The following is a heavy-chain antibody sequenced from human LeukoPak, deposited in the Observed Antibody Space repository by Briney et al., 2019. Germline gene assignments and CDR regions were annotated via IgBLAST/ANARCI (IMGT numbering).Heavy chain of an antibody. CDR2: IYYSGST. V-gene: IGHV4-59*01. CDR1: GGSISSYY. D-gene: IGHD3-10*01. Sequence: PSETLSLTCTVSGGSISSYYWSWTRQPPGKGLEWIGYIYYSGSTNYNPSLKSRVTISVDTSKNQFSLRLSSVTAADTAVYYCARWFGESHYYYYYMDVWGKGTTVTISS. J-gene: IGHJ6*03. CDR3: ARWFGESHYYYYYMDV.